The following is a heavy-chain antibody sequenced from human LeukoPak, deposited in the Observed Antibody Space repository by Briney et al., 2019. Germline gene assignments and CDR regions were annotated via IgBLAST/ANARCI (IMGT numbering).Heavy chain of an antibody. CDR1: GGSFSGYY. CDR2: INHGGST. V-gene: IGHV4-34*01. J-gene: IGHJ6*02. CDR3: ARGRCSSTSCDTGHYYGMDV. Sequence: SETLSLTCAVYGGSFSGYYWSWIRQPPGKGLEWIGEINHGGSTNYNPSLKSRVTISVDTSKNQFSLKLSSVTAADTAVYYCARGRCSSTSCDTGHYYGMDVWGQGTTVTVSS. D-gene: IGHD2-2*01.